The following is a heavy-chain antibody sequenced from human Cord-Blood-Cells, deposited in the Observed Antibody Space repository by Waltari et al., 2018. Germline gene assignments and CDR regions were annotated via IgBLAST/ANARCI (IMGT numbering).Heavy chain of an antibody. J-gene: IGHJ3*02. CDR1: GFTFSSYD. D-gene: IGHD1-26*01. CDR2: IGTAGVT. V-gene: IGHV3-13*01. Sequence: EVQLVESGGGLVQPGGSLRLSCAASGFTFSSYDMHWVRHATGKGLEWVPPIGTAGVTYYPGSVKGRFTISRENAKNSLYLQMNSLRAGDTAVYYCARYTELRRAFDIWGQGTMVTVSS. CDR3: ARYTELRRAFDI.